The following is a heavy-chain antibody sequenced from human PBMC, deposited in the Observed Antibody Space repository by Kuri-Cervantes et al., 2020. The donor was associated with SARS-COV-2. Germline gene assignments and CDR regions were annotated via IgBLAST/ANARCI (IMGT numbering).Heavy chain of an antibody. CDR2: FDWDGDK. D-gene: IGHD6-19*01. CDR1: GFSLSSNGMR. CDR3: ARTSWIAVGGGFDY. Sequence: SGPTLVKPTQTLTLTCTFSGFSLSSNGMRVSWIRQSPGKALEWLARFDWDGDKFYRPSLKTRLTISKDTSKNQVVLRMTNMDPGDTATYYCARTSWIAVGGGFDYWGQGILVTVFS. V-gene: IGHV2-70*04. J-gene: IGHJ4*02.